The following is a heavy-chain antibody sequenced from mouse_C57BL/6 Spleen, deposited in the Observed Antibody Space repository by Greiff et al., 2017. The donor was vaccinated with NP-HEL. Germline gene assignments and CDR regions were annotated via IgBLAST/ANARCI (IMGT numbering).Heavy chain of an antibody. CDR1: GYTFTSYW. CDR3: ARRGYDYDGDYAMDY. Sequence: VQLVESGAELVRPGSSVKLSCKASGYTFTSYWMHWVKQRPIQGLEWIGNIDPSDSETHYNQKFKDKATLTVDKSSSTAYMQLSSLTSEDSAVYYCARRGYDYDGDYAMDYWGQGTSVTVSS. CDR2: IDPSDSET. D-gene: IGHD2-4*01. V-gene: IGHV1-52*01. J-gene: IGHJ4*01.